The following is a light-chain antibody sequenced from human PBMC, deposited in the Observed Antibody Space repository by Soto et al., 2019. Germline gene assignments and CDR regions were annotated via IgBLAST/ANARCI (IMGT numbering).Light chain of an antibody. Sequence: EIVLTQSPGTLSLSPGERATLSCRASQSISSSYLAWYQQKPGQAPRLLIYGASSRATGVPDRFSGSGSETDFTLTISRLEPEDFAVYYCQQYGVSPSWTFGQGTKVDI. CDR1: QSISSSY. J-gene: IGKJ1*01. CDR3: QQYGVSPSWT. CDR2: GAS. V-gene: IGKV3-20*01.